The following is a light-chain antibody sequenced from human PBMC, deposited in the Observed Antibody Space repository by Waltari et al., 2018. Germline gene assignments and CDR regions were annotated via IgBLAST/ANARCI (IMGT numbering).Light chain of an antibody. Sequence: QSALTQPRSVSGSPGQSVTISCTGTSSEVGGYKYVPVYQHHPGTAPKLIIYDVTKRPSGVPDRFSASKSDNTASLTISGLQAEDEADYYCCSYAGSITFWVFGGGTKLTVL. CDR1: SSEVGGYKY. CDR2: DVT. J-gene: IGLJ3*02. V-gene: IGLV2-11*01. CDR3: CSYAGSITFWV.